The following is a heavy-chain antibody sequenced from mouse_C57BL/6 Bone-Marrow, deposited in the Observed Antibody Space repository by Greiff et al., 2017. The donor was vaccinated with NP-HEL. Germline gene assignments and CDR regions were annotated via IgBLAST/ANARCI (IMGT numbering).Heavy chain of an antibody. Sequence: QVQLQQSGAELVRPGASVKLSCKASGYTFTDYYINWVKQRPGQGLEWIARIYPGSGNTYYNEKFKGKATLTAEKSSSTAYMQLSSLTSEDSAVYFCARKVLYYPMDYWGQGTSVTVSS. CDR1: GYTFTDYY. J-gene: IGHJ4*01. CDR2: IYPGSGNT. CDR3: ARKVLYYPMDY. D-gene: IGHD2-14*01. V-gene: IGHV1-76*01.